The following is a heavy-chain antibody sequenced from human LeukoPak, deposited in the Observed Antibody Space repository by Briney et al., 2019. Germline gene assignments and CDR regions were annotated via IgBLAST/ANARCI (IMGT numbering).Heavy chain of an antibody. CDR1: GFTLSNYG. V-gene: IGHV3-23*01. J-gene: IGHJ4*02. D-gene: IGHD1-14*01. Sequence: PGGSLRLSCAASGFTLSNYGMSWVRQAPGKGLEWVSANADSVKGRFTISRDNSKNTLYLQMNSLRAEDTAVYYCAKPARTDYADYWGQGTLVTVSS. CDR3: AKPARTDYADY.